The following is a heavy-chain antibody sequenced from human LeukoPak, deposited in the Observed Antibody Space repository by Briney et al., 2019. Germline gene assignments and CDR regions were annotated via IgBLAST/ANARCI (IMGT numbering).Heavy chain of an antibody. J-gene: IGHJ4*02. V-gene: IGHV1-69*05. CDR1: GGTFRSYA. D-gene: IGHD2-2*01. CDR2: IIPIFGTA. CDR3: ARLAGYQLLPHFDY. Sequence: SVKVSCKASGGTFRSYAISWVRQAPGQGLEWMGGIIPIFGTANYAQKFQGRVTITTDESTSTAYMELSSLRSEDTAVYYCARLAGYQLLPHFDYWGQGTLVTVSS.